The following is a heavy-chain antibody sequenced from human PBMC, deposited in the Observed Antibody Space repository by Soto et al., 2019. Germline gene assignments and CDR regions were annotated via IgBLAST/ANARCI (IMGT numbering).Heavy chain of an antibody. J-gene: IGHJ4*02. Sequence: QVQLVQSGAEVKKPGASVKVSCKASGYTITSYGISWVRQAPGQGLEWMGWISAYNGNTNYAQKLQGRVTMTTDTSTSTAYMELRSLRSDDTAVYYCARAAVVETGYYPTYCDYWGQGTLVTVSS. CDR3: ARAAVVETGYYPTYCDY. D-gene: IGHD3-9*01. CDR1: GYTITSYG. V-gene: IGHV1-18*01. CDR2: ISAYNGNT.